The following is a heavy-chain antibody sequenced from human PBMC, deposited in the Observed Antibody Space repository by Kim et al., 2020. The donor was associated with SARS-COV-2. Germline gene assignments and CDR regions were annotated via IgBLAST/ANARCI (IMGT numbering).Heavy chain of an antibody. CDR1: GGSFSGYY. D-gene: IGHD3-22*01. J-gene: IGHJ4*02. CDR2: INHSGST. Sequence: SETLSLTYAVYGGSFSGYYWSWIRQPPGKGLEWIGEINHSGSTNYNPSLKSRVTISVDTSKNQFSLKLSSVTAADTAVYYCARDYYDSSGYYSYDYWGQGTLVTVSS. V-gene: IGHV4-34*01. CDR3: ARDYYDSSGYYSYDY.